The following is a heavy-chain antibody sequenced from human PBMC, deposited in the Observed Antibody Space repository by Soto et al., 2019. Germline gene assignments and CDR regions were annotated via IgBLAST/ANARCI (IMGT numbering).Heavy chain of an antibody. CDR3: ARHLNYDILTGYYRGGRFDY. D-gene: IGHD3-9*01. V-gene: IGHV4-39*01. CDR2: IYYSGST. J-gene: IGHJ4*02. Sequence: QLQLQESGPGLVKPSETLSLTCTVSGGSISSSSYYWGWIRQPPGKGLEWIGSIYYSGSTYYNPSHKRRVTISVDTSKNQFSLKLSSVTAADTAVYYCARHLNYDILTGYYRGGRFDYWGQGTLVTVSS. CDR1: GGSISSSSYY.